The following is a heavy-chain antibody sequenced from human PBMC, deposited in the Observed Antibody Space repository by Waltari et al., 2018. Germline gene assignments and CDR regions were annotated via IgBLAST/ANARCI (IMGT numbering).Heavy chain of an antibody. J-gene: IGHJ4*02. V-gene: IGHV4-38-2*01. CDR2: IYHSGST. CDR3: AITMVRGVPFDY. CDR1: GYSISSGYY. D-gene: IGHD3-10*01. Sequence: TCAVSGYSISSGYYWGWIRQPPGKGLEWIGSIYHSGSTYYNPSLKSRVTISVDTSKNQFSLKLSSVTAADTAVYYCAITMVRGVPFDYWGQGTLVTVSS.